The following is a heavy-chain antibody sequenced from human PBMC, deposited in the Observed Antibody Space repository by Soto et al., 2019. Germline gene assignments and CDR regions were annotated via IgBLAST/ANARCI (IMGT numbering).Heavy chain of an antibody. CDR3: ARDYPYYYHNSGYYGYFDY. CDR1: GGSINTGGYF. V-gene: IGHV4-31*03. CDR2: IASSGST. Sequence: SETLSLTCTVSGGSINTGGYFWTWIRQHPGKGLEWIGYIASSGSTYYNPSLKGRLTIAADTSENQLSLRLTSVTAADTAVYCCARDYPYYYHNSGYYGYFDYLGQGTLVTVCS. D-gene: IGHD3-22*01. J-gene: IGHJ4*02.